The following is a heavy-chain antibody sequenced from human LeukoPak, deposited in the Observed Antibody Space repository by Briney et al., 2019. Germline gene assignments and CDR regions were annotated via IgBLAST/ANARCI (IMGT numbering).Heavy chain of an antibody. CDR1: GFTFSSRDW. D-gene: IGHD6-13*01. J-gene: IGHJ5*02. V-gene: IGHV3-7*01. CDR2: IKQDGSEK. Sequence: GGSLRLSCVASGFTFSSRDWMTWVRQAPGKGLEWVANIKQDGSEKNYVDSVKGRFTISRDNAKNSVDLQMNSLRVEDTAVYYCARATQIAAAGNNWFDPWGQGTLVTVSS. CDR3: ARATQIAAAGNNWFDP.